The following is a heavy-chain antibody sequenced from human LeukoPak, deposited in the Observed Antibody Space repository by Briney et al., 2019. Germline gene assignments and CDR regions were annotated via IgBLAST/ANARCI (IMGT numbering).Heavy chain of an antibody. J-gene: IGHJ4*02. Sequence: SSETLSLTCAVYRGSFSDYYWTWIRQPPGKGLEWIGEINHSGSPNNNPSLKSRVSISFDTSKNQFSLKLTSVTAADTAVYYCGSRRTAMFGVIKGPIDYWGQGTLVTVSS. CDR3: GSRRTAMFGVIKGPIDY. CDR1: RGSFSDYY. CDR2: INHSGSP. V-gene: IGHV4-34*01. D-gene: IGHD3-3*01.